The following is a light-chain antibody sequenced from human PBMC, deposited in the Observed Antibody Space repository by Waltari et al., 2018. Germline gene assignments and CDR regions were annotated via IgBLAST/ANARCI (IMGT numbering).Light chain of an antibody. V-gene: IGKV1-33*01. J-gene: IGKJ4*01. Sequence: DIQMTQSPSSLSASVGDRVTITCQTSQDIDNFLNWYQQKPGEAPRLLIYDAYNLETGVPSKFSGSGSGTDFSLTITSLQPEDIATYYCQEYGNALTFGGGTKVEIK. CDR1: QDIDNF. CDR2: DAY. CDR3: QEYGNALT.